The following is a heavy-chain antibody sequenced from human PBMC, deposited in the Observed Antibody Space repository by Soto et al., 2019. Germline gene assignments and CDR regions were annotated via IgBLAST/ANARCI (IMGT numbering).Heavy chain of an antibody. J-gene: IGHJ5*02. D-gene: IGHD3-3*01. CDR1: GGSITSSSHF. CDR2: IYFTGNT. Sequence: SETLSLTCSASGGSITSSSHFWGWVRQPPGKGLEWIGTIYFTGNTHYTPSLKSRLTMSIDTSKNEFSLRLNSVTAADTAVYYCARLDFRMNWFDPWGQGTLVTVSS. CDR3: ARLDFRMNWFDP. V-gene: IGHV4-39*07.